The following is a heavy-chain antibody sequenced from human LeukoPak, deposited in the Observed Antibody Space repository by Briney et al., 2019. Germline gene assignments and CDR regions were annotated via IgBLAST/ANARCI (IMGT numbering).Heavy chain of an antibody. CDR1: GDSVSSSGYY. CDR2: IYYSGST. J-gene: IGHJ5*02. Sequence: SETLSLTCTVSGDSVSSSGYYWGWIRQPPGKGLEWIGSIYYSGSTYYNPSLKSRVTISIDTSKNQFSLKLSSVTAADTAVYYCARGPYYYGSGSPNWFDPWGQGTLVTVSS. D-gene: IGHD3-10*01. CDR3: ARGPYYYGSGSPNWFDP. V-gene: IGHV4-39*07.